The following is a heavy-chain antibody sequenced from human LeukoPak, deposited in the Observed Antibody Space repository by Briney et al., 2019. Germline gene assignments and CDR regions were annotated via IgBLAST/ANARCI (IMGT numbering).Heavy chain of an antibody. J-gene: IGHJ5*02. CDR1: GGSISSYY. V-gene: IGHV4-59*08. CDR2: IYYSGSI. Sequence: SETLSLTCTVSGGSISSYYWSWIRQPPGKGLEWIGYIYYSGSINYNPSLKSRVTISVDTSKNQFSLKLSSVTAADTAVYYCARHRIVAGTWFDPWGQGTLVTVSS. CDR3: ARHRIVAGTWFDP. D-gene: IGHD6-19*01.